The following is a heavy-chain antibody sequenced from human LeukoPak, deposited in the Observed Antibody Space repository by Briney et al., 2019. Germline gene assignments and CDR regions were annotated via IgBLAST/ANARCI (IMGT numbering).Heavy chain of an antibody. J-gene: IGHJ6*02. CDR3: ARGGGKPLYYYYGMDV. CDR2: IYYSGST. CDR1: GGSISSGGYY. D-gene: IGHD4-23*01. V-gene: IGHV4-31*03. Sequence: PSQTLSLTCTVSGGSISSGGYYWSWIRQHPGKGLEWIGYIYYSGSTYYNPSLKSRVTISVDTSKNQFSLKLSSATAADTAVYYCARGGGKPLYYYYGMDVWGQGTTVTVSS.